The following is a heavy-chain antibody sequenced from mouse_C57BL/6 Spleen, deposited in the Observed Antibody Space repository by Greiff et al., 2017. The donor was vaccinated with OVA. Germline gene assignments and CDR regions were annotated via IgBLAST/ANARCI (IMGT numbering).Heavy chain of an antibody. J-gene: IGHJ3*01. D-gene: IGHD2-5*01. CDR1: GYTFTDYY. CDR2: INPYNGGT. CDR3: ARDSNAWFAY. V-gene: IGHV1-19*01. Sequence: VQLQQSGPVLVKPGASVKMSCKASGYTFTDYYMNWVKQSHGKSLEWIGVINPYNGGTSYNQKFKGKATLTVDKSSSTAYMELNSLTSEDSAVYYCARDSNAWFAYWGQGTLVTVSA.